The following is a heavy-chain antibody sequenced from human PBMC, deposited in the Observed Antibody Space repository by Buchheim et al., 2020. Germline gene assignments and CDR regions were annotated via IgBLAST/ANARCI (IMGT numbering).Heavy chain of an antibody. J-gene: IGHJ4*02. Sequence: QVQLQESGPGLVKPSETLSLTCTVSGGSISSYYWSWIRQPPGKGLEWSGYIYYSGSTNYNPSLKSRVTISVDTSKNQFSLKLSSVTAADTAVYYCARRSSSWFHFDYWGQGTL. D-gene: IGHD6-13*01. CDR1: GGSISSYY. CDR3: ARRSSSWFHFDY. CDR2: IYYSGST. V-gene: IGHV4-59*08.